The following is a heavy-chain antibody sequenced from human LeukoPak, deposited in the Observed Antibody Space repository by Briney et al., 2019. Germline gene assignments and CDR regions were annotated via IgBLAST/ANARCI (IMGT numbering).Heavy chain of an antibody. J-gene: IGHJ6*03. D-gene: IGHD6-13*01. CDR1: GGSISSGSYY. CDR3: ARVIRADSSSWYDYYYYYMDV. Sequence: PSQTLSLTCTVSGGSISSGSYYWSWIRQPAGKGLEWIGRIYTCGSTNYNPSLKSRVTISVDTSKNQFSLKLSSVTAADTAVYYCARVIRADSSSWYDYYYYYMDVWGKGTTVTVSS. CDR2: IYTCGST. V-gene: IGHV4-61*02.